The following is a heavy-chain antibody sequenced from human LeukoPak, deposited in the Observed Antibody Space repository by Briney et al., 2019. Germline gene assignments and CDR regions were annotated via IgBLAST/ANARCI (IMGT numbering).Heavy chain of an antibody. CDR2: LSHSGST. CDR3: ARLYGNYQNYFDY. J-gene: IGHJ4*02. D-gene: IGHD1-7*01. CDR1: AYSISSGYY. Sequence: SETLSLTCTVSAYSISSGYYWGWIRPPPGKVLEWIGSLSHSGSTYYNPSLKSRVTISVDTSKNQFSLRLRSVTAADTAVYYCARLYGNYQNYFDYWGQGTLVTVSS. V-gene: IGHV4-38-2*02.